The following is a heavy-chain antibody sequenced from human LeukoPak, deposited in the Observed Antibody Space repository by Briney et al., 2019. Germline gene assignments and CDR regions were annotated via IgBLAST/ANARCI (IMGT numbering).Heavy chain of an antibody. CDR3: ARQGGYIAPLAL. V-gene: IGHV4-59*08. CDR2: IYYSGST. D-gene: IGHD5-12*01. J-gene: IGHJ4*02. Sequence: SETLSLTCTVSGGSISSYYWSWIRQPPGKGLEWIGYIYYSGSTNYNPSLKSRVTISVDTSKNQFSLKLTSVTAADTAVYYCARQGGYIAPLALWGQGTLVTVSA. CDR1: GGSISSYY.